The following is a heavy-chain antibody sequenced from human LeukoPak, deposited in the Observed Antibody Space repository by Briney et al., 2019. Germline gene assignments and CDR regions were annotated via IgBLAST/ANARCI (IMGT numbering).Heavy chain of an antibody. D-gene: IGHD3-22*01. V-gene: IGHV4-34*01. CDR1: GGSFSGYY. CDR2: INHSGST. Sequence: SETLSLTCAVYGGSFSGYYWSWIRQPPGKGLEWIGEINHSGSTNYNPSLKSRVTMSVDTSKNQFSLKLSSVTAADTAVYYCARETYDSSGARFDYWGQGTLVTVSS. CDR3: ARETYDSSGARFDY. J-gene: IGHJ4*02.